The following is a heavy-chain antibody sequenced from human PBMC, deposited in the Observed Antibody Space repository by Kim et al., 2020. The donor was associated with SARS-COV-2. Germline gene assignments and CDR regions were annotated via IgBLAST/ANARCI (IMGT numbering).Heavy chain of an antibody. CDR2: IYYSGST. V-gene: IGHV4-61*01. Sequence: SETLSLTCTVSGGSVSSGSYYWSWIRQPPGKGLEWIGYIYYSGSTNYNPSLKSRVTISVDTSKNQFSLKLSSVTAADTAVYYCARDGVAVAGGLYYWGQGTLVTVSS. CDR1: GGSVSSGSYY. J-gene: IGHJ4*02. CDR3: ARDGVAVAGGLYY. D-gene: IGHD6-19*01.